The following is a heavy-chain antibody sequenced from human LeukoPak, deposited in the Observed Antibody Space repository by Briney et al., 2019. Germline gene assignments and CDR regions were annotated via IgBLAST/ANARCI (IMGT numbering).Heavy chain of an antibody. CDR1: GFTFSSYA. V-gene: IGHV3-23*01. CDR3: AKQGSGSRYKFDY. D-gene: IGHD3-10*01. CDR2: ISGSGSST. Sequence: TGGSLRLSCAASGFTFSSYAMSWVRQAPGKGLEWVSAISGSGSSTYYADSVKGRFTISRDNSKNTLFLQMNSLRAEDTAVYYCAKQGSGSRYKFDYWGQGTLVTVSS. J-gene: IGHJ4*02.